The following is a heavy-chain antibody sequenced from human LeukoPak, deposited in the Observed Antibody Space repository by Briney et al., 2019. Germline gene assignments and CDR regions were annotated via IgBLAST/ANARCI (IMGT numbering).Heavy chain of an antibody. CDR2: INPSGGST. CDR3: ARTLVPAAIPHNFYY. V-gene: IGHV1-46*01. Sequence: ASVKVSCKASGYTFTSYYMRWVRQAPGQGLEWMGVINPSGGSTSYAQKFQGRVTMTTDTSTSTAYMELRSLRSDDTAVYYCARTLVPAAIPHNFYYWGQGTLVTVSS. J-gene: IGHJ4*02. D-gene: IGHD2-2*02. CDR1: GYTFTSYY.